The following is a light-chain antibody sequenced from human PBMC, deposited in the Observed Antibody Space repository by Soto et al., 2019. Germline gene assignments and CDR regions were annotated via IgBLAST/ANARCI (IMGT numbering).Light chain of an antibody. CDR3: QHYNSYSEA. J-gene: IGKJ1*01. V-gene: IGKV1-5*01. Sequence: DIHITQSPSTLSASVGDRVTITCRASQSISSYLNWYQQEPGNAPKLLIYAASSLQSGVPSRFSGSGSGTEFTLTISSLQPDDFATYYCQHYNSYSEAFGQGTKVDIK. CDR1: QSISSY. CDR2: AAS.